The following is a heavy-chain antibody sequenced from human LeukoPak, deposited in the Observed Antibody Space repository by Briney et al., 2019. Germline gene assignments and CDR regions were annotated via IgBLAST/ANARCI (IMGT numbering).Heavy chain of an antibody. J-gene: IGHJ4*02. D-gene: IGHD2-15*01. CDR1: GFTFSGSA. V-gene: IGHV3-73*01. CDR2: IRSKANNYAT. Sequence: PGGSLRLACAASGFTFSGSAMHWVRQASGKGLEWVGRIRSKANNYATAYAASVKGRFTISRDDSKNTAYLQMNSLKTEDTAVYYCTSWVAAIRDYFDYWGQGTLVTVSS. CDR3: TSWVAAIRDYFDY.